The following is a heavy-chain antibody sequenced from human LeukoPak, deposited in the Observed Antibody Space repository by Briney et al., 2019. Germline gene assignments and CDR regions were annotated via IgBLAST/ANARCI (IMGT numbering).Heavy chain of an antibody. CDR1: GGSISSGTYY. CDR2: IYTSGST. V-gene: IGHV4-61*02. Sequence: SETLSLTCTVSGGSISSGTYYWSWIRQPAGKGLEWIGRIYTSGSTNYNPSLKSRVTMSVDTSKNQFSLKLSSVTAADTAVYYCARDNDVAAGPSYYYYYMDVWGKGTTVTISS. D-gene: IGHD6-13*01. J-gene: IGHJ6*03. CDR3: ARDNDVAAGPSYYYYYMDV.